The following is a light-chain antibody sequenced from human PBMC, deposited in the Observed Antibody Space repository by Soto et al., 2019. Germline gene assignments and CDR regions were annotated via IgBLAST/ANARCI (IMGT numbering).Light chain of an antibody. V-gene: IGKV3-15*01. Sequence: DIVLTQSPATLSVYPGERATLSCRASQNINSNLAWYQQKPGQGPRLLIYGAFTRATGVPDRFTGSGSGTEFTLTISSLQSEDFAVYYCQQYNKWLTWTFGQGTKVDIK. CDR3: QQYNKWLTWT. J-gene: IGKJ1*01. CDR2: GAF. CDR1: QNINSN.